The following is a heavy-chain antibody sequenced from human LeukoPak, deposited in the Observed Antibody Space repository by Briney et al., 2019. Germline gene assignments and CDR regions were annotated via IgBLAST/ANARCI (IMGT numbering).Heavy chain of an antibody. Sequence: RASVKVSCKPSGCTFSAHYLHWVRQAPGQGLEWMGWISPNSSDTIYAQNFQGRVTLTRDTSISTAYMELRRLTSDDTAIYYCARRSGGFYFDWGQGTLVTVSS. CDR3: ARRSGGFYFD. CDR2: ISPNSSDT. V-gene: IGHV1-2*02. J-gene: IGHJ4*02. CDR1: GCTFSAHY. D-gene: IGHD3-10*01.